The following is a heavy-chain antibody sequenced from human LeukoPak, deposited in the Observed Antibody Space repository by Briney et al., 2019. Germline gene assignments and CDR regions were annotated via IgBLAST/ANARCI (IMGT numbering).Heavy chain of an antibody. V-gene: IGHV4-61*02. D-gene: IGHD5-12*01. J-gene: IGHJ4*02. CDR2: IYTSGST. CDR1: GGSISSGSYY. Sequence: SETLSLTCSVSGGSISSGSYYWSWIRQPAGKGLGWIGRIYTSGSTNYNPSLKSRVTISVDKSKNQFSLKLSSVTAADTAVYYCARGRVSGYDYEDYWGQGTLVTVSS. CDR3: ARGRVSGYDYEDY.